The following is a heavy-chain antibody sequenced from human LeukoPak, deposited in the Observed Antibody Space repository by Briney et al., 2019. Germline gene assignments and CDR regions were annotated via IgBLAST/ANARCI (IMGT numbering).Heavy chain of an antibody. Sequence: SETLSLTCTVSGGSISSYYWSWIRQPPGKGLEWIGEINHSGSTNYNPSLKSRVTISVDTSKNQFSLKLSSVTAADTAVYYCARAAVDYGDYGDFDYWGQGTLVTVSS. CDR3: ARAAVDYGDYGDFDY. CDR1: GGSISSYY. D-gene: IGHD4-17*01. V-gene: IGHV4-34*01. CDR2: INHSGST. J-gene: IGHJ4*02.